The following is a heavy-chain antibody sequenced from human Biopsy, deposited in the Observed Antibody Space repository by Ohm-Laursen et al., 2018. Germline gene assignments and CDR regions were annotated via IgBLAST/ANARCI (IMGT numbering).Heavy chain of an antibody. CDR3: ARDRSGLTLTTLDF. Sequence: RSLRLSCAASGFILDNYGMHWVRQAPGKGLAWVSGINWNSGDIVYADSVKGRFTISRDNAKNSLSLQMNSQRAEDTALYYCARDRSGLTLTTLDFWGHGTLVTVSS. J-gene: IGHJ4*01. CDR2: INWNSGDI. V-gene: IGHV3-9*01. CDR1: GFILDNYG. D-gene: IGHD6-25*01.